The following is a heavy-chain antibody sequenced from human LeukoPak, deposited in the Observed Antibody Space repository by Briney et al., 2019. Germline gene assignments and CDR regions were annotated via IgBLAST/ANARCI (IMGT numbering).Heavy chain of an antibody. CDR3: VRYCSSTTCYTRAVDY. V-gene: IGHV4-38-2*02. J-gene: IGHJ4*02. Sequence: PSETLSLTCTVSGYSITSGYNWAWIRQPPGKVLEWIGSIYHSGSAYYNPSLKSRVTISVDTSKNQFSLKLSSVTAADTAVYYCVRYCSSTTCYTRAVDYWGQGTLVTVSS. D-gene: IGHD2-2*02. CDR2: IYHSGSA. CDR1: GYSITSGYN.